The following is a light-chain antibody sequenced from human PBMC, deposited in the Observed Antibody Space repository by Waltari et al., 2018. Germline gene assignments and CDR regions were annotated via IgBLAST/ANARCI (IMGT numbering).Light chain of an antibody. CDR3: AAWDDSLSGPGV. Sequence: QSVLTQPPSASGTPGQRVTLPSSGSSSNIGSNYVYWYQQLPGTAPKLLIYRNNQRPSGVPDRFSGSKSGTSASLAISGLRSEDEADYYCAAWDDSLSGPGVFGGGTKLTVL. CDR1: SSNIGSNY. V-gene: IGLV1-47*01. CDR2: RNN. J-gene: IGLJ3*02.